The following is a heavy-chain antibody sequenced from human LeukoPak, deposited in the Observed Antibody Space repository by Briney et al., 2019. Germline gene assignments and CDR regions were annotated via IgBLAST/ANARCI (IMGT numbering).Heavy chain of an antibody. CDR1: GYTFTGYY. CDR3: ARGYYDILTGYYNEGY. J-gene: IGHJ4*02. V-gene: IGHV1-2*06. Sequence: ASVKVSCKASGYTFTGYYMHWVRQAPGQGLEWMGRINPNSGGTNYAQKFQGRVTMTRDTSISTAYMELSRLRPDDTAVYYCARGYYDILTGYYNEGYWGQGTLVTVSS. CDR2: INPNSGGT. D-gene: IGHD3-9*01.